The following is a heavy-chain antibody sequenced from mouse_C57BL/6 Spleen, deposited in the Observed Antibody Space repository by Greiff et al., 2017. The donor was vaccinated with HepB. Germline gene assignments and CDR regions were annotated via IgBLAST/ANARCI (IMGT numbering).Heavy chain of an antibody. CDR3: AKLPIYYAMDY. J-gene: IGHJ4*01. Sequence: QVQLKESGAELVKPGASVKISCKASGYAFSSYWMNWVKQRPGKGLEWIGQIYPGDGDTNYNGKFKGKATLTADKSSSTAYMQLSSLTSEDSAVYFCAKLPIYYAMDYWGQGTSVTVSS. CDR2: IYPGDGDT. CDR1: GYAFSSYW. D-gene: IGHD1-1*01. V-gene: IGHV1-80*01.